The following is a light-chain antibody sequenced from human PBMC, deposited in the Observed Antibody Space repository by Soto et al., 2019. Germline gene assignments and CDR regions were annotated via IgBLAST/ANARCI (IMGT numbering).Light chain of an antibody. V-gene: IGLV2-14*01. CDR3: SSYISSNIRV. J-gene: IGLJ3*02. Sequence: SVLTQPASVSGSPGQSITIPCTGTSSDVGGYNYVSWYQQHPGKAPKLVIYEVSHRPSGVSNRYSGSKSGNTAYLTISGLQAEDEADYYCSSYISSNIRVFGGGTQLTVL. CDR1: SSDVGGYNY. CDR2: EVS.